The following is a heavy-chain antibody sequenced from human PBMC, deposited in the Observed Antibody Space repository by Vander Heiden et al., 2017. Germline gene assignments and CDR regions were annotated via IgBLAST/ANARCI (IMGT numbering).Heavy chain of an antibody. CDR2: IHTSGST. CDR3: ARGDYGGNPKAVGFDS. V-gene: IGHV4-4*07. CDR1: GGSISSYY. Sequence: QVQLQESGPGLVKPSETLSLTCTVSGGSISSYYWSWIRQPAGKGLEWIGRIHTSGSTNYNASLKGRVSMSLDMSKNQYSLKVSSVTAADTAVYYCARGDYGGNPKAVGFDSWGQGTLVTVSS. J-gene: IGHJ4*02. D-gene: IGHD4-17*01.